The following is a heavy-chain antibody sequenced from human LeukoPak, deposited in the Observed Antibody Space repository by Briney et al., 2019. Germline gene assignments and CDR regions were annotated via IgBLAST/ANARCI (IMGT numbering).Heavy chain of an antibody. D-gene: IGHD3-22*01. CDR1: GGSISSCY. V-gene: IGHV3-23*01. Sequence: GTLSLTCTVSGGSISSCYWSWVRQAPGKGLEWVSTISRTGVATYYANSVKGRFTISRDNSKNTVYLQMNSLRAEDTAVYYCAKHSHDGSAPYYEVQFDSWGQGTLVTVSS. CDR2: ISRTGVAT. CDR3: AKHSHDGSAPYYEVQFDS. J-gene: IGHJ4*02.